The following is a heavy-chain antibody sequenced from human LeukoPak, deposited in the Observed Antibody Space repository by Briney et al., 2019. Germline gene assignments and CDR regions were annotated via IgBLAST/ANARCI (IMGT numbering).Heavy chain of an antibody. J-gene: IGHJ4*02. CDR1: GGSFSSYY. CDR2: INHSGYT. V-gene: IGHV4-34*01. CDR3: ARCCLQRDGDNGGGDY. D-gene: IGHD4-17*01. Sequence: RSSETLSLTCAVFGGSFSSYYWSWIRQPPGKGLEWIAEINHSGYTSYNPSLKSRVTLSVDTSKHQFSLKLTSVTAADTAVYYCARCCLQRDGDNGGGDYWGQGTLVTVSS.